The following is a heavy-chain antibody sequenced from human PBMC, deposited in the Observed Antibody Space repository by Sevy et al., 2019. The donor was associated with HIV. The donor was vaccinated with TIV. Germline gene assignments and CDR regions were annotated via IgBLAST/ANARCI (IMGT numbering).Heavy chain of an antibody. CDR2: IKQDGSDK. J-gene: IGHJ4*02. CDR3: ATLSSPMPNSGWYDFFDH. Sequence: GGSLRLSCAASGFTFSTYWMIWVRQAPGKGLEWVANIKQDGSDKNYMDSVKGRFTISRDNAKNSLYLQMSSLRAEDTAVYYCATLSSPMPNSGWYDFFDHWGQGTLVTVSS. V-gene: IGHV3-7*01. CDR1: GFTFSTYW. D-gene: IGHD6-19*01.